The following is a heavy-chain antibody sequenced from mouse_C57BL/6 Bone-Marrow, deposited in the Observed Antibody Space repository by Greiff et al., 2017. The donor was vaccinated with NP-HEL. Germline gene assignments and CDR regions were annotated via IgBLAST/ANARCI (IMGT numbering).Heavy chain of an antibody. CDR3: ARYKSSSGYFDY. J-gene: IGHJ2*01. Sequence: EVQLMESGGGLVQPGGSLSLSCAASGFTFTDYYMSWVRQPPGKALEWLGFIRNKANGYTTEYSASVKGRFTISRDNSQSILYLQMNALRAEDSATYYCARYKSSSGYFDYWGQGTTLTVSS. D-gene: IGHD3-2*02. V-gene: IGHV7-3*01. CDR1: GFTFTDYY. CDR2: IRNKANGYTT.